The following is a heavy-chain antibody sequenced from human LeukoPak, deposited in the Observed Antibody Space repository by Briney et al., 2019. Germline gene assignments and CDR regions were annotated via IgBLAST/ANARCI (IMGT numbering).Heavy chain of an antibody. D-gene: IGHD5-18*01. CDR3: ARGPDTAMGFDY. Sequence: ASVKVSCKASGYTFTSYGINWVRQATGQGLEWMGWMNPNSGNTGYAQKFQGRVTITRNTSISTAYMELSSLRSEDTAVYYCARGPDTAMGFDYWGQGTLVTVSS. J-gene: IGHJ4*02. CDR2: MNPNSGNT. V-gene: IGHV1-8*03. CDR1: GYTFTSYG.